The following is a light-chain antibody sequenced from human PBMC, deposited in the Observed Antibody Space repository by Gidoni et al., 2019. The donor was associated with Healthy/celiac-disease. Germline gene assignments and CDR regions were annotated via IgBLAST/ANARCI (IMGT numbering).Light chain of an antibody. V-gene: IGLV2-23*02. CDR2: EVS. J-gene: IGLJ2*01. Sequence: QSALTQPASVSGSPGQSITISCTGTSSDVGSYNLVSWYQQHPGKAPKLMIYEVSKRPSGVSNRFSGSKSGNTASLIISGLQAEDEADYYCCSYAGSKVVFGGGTKLTVL. CDR3: CSYAGSKVV. CDR1: SSDVGSYNL.